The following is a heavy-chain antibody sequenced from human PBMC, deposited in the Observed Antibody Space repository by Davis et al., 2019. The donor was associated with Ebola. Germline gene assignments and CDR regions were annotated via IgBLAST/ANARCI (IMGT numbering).Heavy chain of an antibody. D-gene: IGHD4-17*01. J-gene: IGHJ4*02. V-gene: IGHV5-10-1*01. CDR2: IDPSDSYT. CDR1: GYSFTSYW. Sequence: GESLKISCKGSGYSFTSYWISWVRQMPGKGLEWMGRIDPSDSYTNYSPSFQGHVTISADKSISTAYLQWSSLKASDTAMYYCASFGYYGDYNFDYWGQGTLVTVSS. CDR3: ASFGYYGDYNFDY.